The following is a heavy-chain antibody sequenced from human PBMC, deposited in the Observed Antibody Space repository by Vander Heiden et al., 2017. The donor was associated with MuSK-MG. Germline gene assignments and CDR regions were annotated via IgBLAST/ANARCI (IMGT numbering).Heavy chain of an antibody. J-gene: IGHJ4*02. Sequence: QVQLQESGPGLVKPSQTLSLTCTVPGGSLSSGGYYWSWIRQHPGKGLEWIGYIYYSGSTYYNPSLKSRVTISVDTSKNQFSLKLSSVTAADTAVYYCARVPIVVVPAAYYFDYWGQGTLVTVSS. CDR1: GGSLSSGGYY. D-gene: IGHD2-2*01. CDR3: ARVPIVVVPAAYYFDY. V-gene: IGHV4-31*03. CDR2: IYYSGST.